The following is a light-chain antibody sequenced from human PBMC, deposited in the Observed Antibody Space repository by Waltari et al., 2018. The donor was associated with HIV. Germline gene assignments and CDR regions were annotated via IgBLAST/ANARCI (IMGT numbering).Light chain of an antibody. V-gene: IGLV2-14*03. CDR1: SSDIGAYNH. J-gene: IGLJ3*02. Sequence: QSALTQPASVSGSRGQSITISCTGTSSDIGAYNHVSWFQQRPGKAPKLIIYDVTDRPSGVSKRFSGSKSGITASLTISGLQADDEGDYYCSSYTASNTLWVFGGGTKLTVL. CDR3: SSYTASNTLWV. CDR2: DVT.